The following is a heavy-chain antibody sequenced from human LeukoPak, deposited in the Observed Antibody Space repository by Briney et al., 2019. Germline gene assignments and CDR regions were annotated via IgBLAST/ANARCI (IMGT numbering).Heavy chain of an antibody. CDR1: GGTFSSYA. CDR2: MNPNSGNT. CDR3: ARGRRYSRMYYFDY. D-gene: IGHD6-13*01. Sequence: ASVKVSCKASGGTFSSYAISWVRQATGQGLEWMGWMNPNSGNTGYAQKFQGRVTMTRNTSISTAYMELSSLRSEDTAVYYCARGRRYSRMYYFDYWGQGTLVTVSS. V-gene: IGHV1-8*02. J-gene: IGHJ4*02.